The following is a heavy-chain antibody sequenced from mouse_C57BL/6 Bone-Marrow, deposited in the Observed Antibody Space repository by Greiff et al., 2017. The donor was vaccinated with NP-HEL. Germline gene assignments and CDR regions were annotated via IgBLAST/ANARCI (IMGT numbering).Heavy chain of an antibody. J-gene: IGHJ3*01. CDR3: ARGAY. CDR2: IYPGDGDT. CDR1: GYEFSNYW. Sequence: QVQLQQSGAELVKPGASVKISCKASGYEFSNYWMNWVKQRPGKGLEWIGQIYPGDGDTNYNGKFKDKATLTADKSSSTAYMQLSRLTSEVTAVYFCARGAYWGQGTLVTVSA. V-gene: IGHV1-80*01.